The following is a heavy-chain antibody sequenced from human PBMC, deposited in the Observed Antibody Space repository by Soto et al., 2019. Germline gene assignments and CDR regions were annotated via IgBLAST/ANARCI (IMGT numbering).Heavy chain of an antibody. D-gene: IGHD5-12*01. J-gene: IGHJ4*02. CDR2: VYYTGIA. V-gene: IGHV4-59*08. Sequence: SDTVSRSCTRRGGSVSRYYWRSIRQPPGKGLEWIGFVYYTGIARYNPSLKSRVTISVDTSKNQFSLKLTSVTAADTAIYYCAGRIVSTETFEYWGQGTLVTVSS. CDR1: GGSVSRYY. CDR3: AGRIVSTETFEY.